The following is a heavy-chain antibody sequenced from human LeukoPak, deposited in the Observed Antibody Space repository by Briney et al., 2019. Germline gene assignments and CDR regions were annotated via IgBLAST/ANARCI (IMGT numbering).Heavy chain of an antibody. CDR3: ARSADYGDYENHWFDH. V-gene: IGHV5-51*01. CDR1: GYCFTSYW. CDR2: IYPGDSDT. D-gene: IGHD4-17*01. J-gene: IGHJ5*02. Sequence: GGSLQISCKGSGYCFTSYWIGWVRPLPGKGLEWMGIIYPGDSDTRYSPSYQGQVTISADKSISTAYLQWSSLKASDTAMYYCARSADYGDYENHWFDHWGQGTLVTVSS.